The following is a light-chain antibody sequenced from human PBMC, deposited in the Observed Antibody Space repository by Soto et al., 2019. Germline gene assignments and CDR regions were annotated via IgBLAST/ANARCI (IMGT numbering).Light chain of an antibody. CDR1: ENVGTN. CDR2: GSS. J-gene: IGKJ4*01. V-gene: IGKV3D-15*01. Sequence: IVLTQSPATLSVSQGERVTLSCRASENVGTNLAWYQQRPGQPPRLLIYGSSTRATGISATFSGSGSRTEFPLTISSLQSEDSAVYYCQQCNNCGRSFGGGTRVEIK. CDR3: QQCNNCGRS.